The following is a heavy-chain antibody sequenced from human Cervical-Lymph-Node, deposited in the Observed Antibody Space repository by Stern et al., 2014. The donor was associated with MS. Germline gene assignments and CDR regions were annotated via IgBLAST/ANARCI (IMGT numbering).Heavy chain of an antibody. Sequence: VQLEESGAEVKKPGASVKVSCKASGHTTTSYGITLVRQAPGQGLEWMGWISSHNGNTNYEQKFQGRVTMTTDTSTSTAYMELRSLRSDDTAVYFCATFIPTSGTFNWWGQGTLVTVSS. V-gene: IGHV1-18*01. CDR3: ATFIPTSGTFNW. D-gene: IGHD1-1*01. CDR1: GHTTTSYG. J-gene: IGHJ4*02. CDR2: ISSHNGNT.